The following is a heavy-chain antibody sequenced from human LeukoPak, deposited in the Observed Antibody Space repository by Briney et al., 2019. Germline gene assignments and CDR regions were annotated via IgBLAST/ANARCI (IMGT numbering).Heavy chain of an antibody. J-gene: IGHJ6*03. V-gene: IGHV3-74*01. Sequence: GGSLRLSCAASGFTFSSYWMHWVRQAPGKGLVWVSRINSDGSSTSYADSVKGRFTISRDNAKNTLYLQMNSLRAEDTAVYYCARGGYSYGSYYYMDLWGKGTTVAVSS. CDR1: GFTFSSYW. CDR2: INSDGSST. CDR3: ARGGYSYGSYYYMDL. D-gene: IGHD5-18*01.